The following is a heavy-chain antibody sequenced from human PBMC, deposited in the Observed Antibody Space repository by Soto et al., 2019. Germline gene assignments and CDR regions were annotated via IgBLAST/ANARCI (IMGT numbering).Heavy chain of an antibody. V-gene: IGHV3-23*01. Sequence: GGSVRLSCAASGFNFSSYAVSWVRQAPGKGLEWVSAISGSGGSTYYADSVKGRFTISRDNSKNTLYLQMNSLRAEDTAVYYCAKDVGIAAAGTNYYYGMDVWGQGTTVTVSS. D-gene: IGHD6-13*01. J-gene: IGHJ6*02. CDR3: AKDVGIAAAGTNYYYGMDV. CDR1: GFNFSSYA. CDR2: ISGSGGST.